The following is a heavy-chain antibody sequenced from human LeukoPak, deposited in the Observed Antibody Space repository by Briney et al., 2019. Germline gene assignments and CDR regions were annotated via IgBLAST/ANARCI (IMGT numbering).Heavy chain of an antibody. D-gene: IGHD2/OR15-2a*01. CDR2: LSYTGKT. CDR3: SEGYFEPFAY. Sequence: SETLSLTCVVSGASVSTSHWNWIRQLPGKGLEWIGCLSYTGKTDYNPSLTSRVTISLGTSKNQVSLKLRSVTAADTAVYYCSEGYFEPFAYWGQGTLVTVSS. J-gene: IGHJ4*02. V-gene: IGHV4-59*02. CDR1: GASVSTSH.